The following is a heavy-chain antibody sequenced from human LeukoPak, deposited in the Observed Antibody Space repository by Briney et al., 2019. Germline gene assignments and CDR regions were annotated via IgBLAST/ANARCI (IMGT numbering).Heavy chain of an antibody. Sequence: ASVKASCKASGHTFGEHYMHWVRQAPGQGLEWMGWINPNSGGTKYAQRFQGRVTMTRDTSISTAYMELRRLRSDYTAVYYCARVLLRTGIPEGFDPWGQGTLVTVSS. J-gene: IGHJ5*02. D-gene: IGHD1-14*01. CDR3: ARVLLRTGIPEGFDP. V-gene: IGHV1-2*02. CDR1: GHTFGEHY. CDR2: INPNSGGT.